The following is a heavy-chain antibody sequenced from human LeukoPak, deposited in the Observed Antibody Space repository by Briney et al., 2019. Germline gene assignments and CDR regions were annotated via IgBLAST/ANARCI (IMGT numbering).Heavy chain of an antibody. Sequence: GGSLRLSCAASGFTFSSYSMNWVRQAPGKGLEWVAIISYDGSNKYFADSVKGRFTISRDNSKNTLYLQMNSLRAEDTAVYYCARDPTDYYDSSGQPDYWGQGTLVTVSS. V-gene: IGHV3-30*03. CDR3: ARDPTDYYDSSGQPDY. D-gene: IGHD3-22*01. CDR1: GFTFSSYS. J-gene: IGHJ4*02. CDR2: ISYDGSNK.